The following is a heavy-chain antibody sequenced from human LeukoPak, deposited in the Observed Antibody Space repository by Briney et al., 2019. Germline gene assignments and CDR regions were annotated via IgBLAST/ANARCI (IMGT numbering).Heavy chain of an antibody. V-gene: IGHV1-8*01. CDR1: GYTFTSYD. CDR3: ARGLCSGGSCYSTGFDY. D-gene: IGHD2-15*01. Sequence: ASVKVSCKASGYTFTSYDINWVRQATGQGLEWMGWMNPNSGNTGYAQKFQGRVTMTRNTSISTAYMELSSLRSEDTAVYYCARGLCSGGSCYSTGFDYWGQGTLVTVSS. J-gene: IGHJ4*02. CDR2: MNPNSGNT.